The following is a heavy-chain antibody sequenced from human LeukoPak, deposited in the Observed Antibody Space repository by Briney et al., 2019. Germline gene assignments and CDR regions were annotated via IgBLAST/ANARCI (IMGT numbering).Heavy chain of an antibody. CDR1: GFTVSGNY. J-gene: IGHJ1*01. CDR2: INHSGST. Sequence: GSLRLSCAVSGFTVSGNYMSWIRQPPGKGLEWIGEINHSGSTNYNPSLKSRVTISVDTFKNQFSLKLSSVTAADTAVHYCAREYCSSTNCYYQEWGQGTLVTVSS. D-gene: IGHD2-2*01. CDR3: AREYCSSTNCYYQE. V-gene: IGHV4-34*01.